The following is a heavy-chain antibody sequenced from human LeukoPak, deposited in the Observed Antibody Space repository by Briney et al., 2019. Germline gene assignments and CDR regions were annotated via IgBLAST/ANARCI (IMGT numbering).Heavy chain of an antibody. CDR3: ATDYTDYSLDY. CDR1: GYTFTNYD. D-gene: IGHD4-11*01. Sequence: ASVKLSCKASGYTFTNYDINWVRQAPGQGLEWMGWMNPNSGNTGYAQKFQARVTMTRNTSISTAYMELSSLRYEDTAVYYCATDYTDYSLDYWGQGTLVTVSS. CDR2: MNPNSGNT. J-gene: IGHJ4*02. V-gene: IGHV1-8*01.